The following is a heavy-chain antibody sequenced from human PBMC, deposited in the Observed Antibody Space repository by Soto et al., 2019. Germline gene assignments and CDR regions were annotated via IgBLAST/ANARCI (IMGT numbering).Heavy chain of an antibody. CDR1: GGSISSYY. J-gene: IGHJ3*02. V-gene: IGHV4-59*01. CDR2: IYYSGST. D-gene: IGHD3-10*01. CDR3: ARVKYTMVRGVSDAFDI. Sequence: NPSETLSLTCTVSGGSISSYYWSWIRQPPGKGLEWIGYIYYSGSTNYNPSLKSRVTISVDTSKNQFSLKLSSVTAADTAVYYCARVKYTMVRGVSDAFDIWGQGTMVTVSS.